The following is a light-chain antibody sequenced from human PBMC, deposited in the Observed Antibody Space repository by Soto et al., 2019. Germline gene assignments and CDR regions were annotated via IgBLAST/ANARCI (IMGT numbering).Light chain of an antibody. CDR3: CSYTSSGALDVV. Sequence: QSVLTQPASVSGSPGQSITISCTGTSSDVGGYNFVSWYQQHPDKAPKLMISDVNNRPSRVSNRYSGSNSVNTAALTISGRQTAEEADYYCCSYTSSGALDVVFGGGTKLSVL. CDR1: SSDVGGYNF. CDR2: DVN. V-gene: IGLV2-14*01. J-gene: IGLJ2*01.